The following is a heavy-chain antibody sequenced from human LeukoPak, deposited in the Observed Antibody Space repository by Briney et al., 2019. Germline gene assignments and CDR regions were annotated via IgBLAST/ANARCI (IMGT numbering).Heavy chain of an antibody. Sequence: GRSLRLSCGASGFTFSSYGMHWVRQAPGKGLEWVAVISDDGNKKYYADSVKGRFTISRDNSKNTLYLQMNSLRAEDTAVYYCAKSYCSGGSCWDAFDIWGQGTMVTVSS. J-gene: IGHJ3*02. CDR2: ISDDGNKK. V-gene: IGHV3-30*18. D-gene: IGHD2-15*01. CDR3: AKSYCSGGSCWDAFDI. CDR1: GFTFSSYG.